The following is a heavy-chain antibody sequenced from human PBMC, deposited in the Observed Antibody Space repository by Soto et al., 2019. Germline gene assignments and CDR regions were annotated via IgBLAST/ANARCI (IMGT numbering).Heavy chain of an antibody. CDR1: GFSLSKFY. D-gene: IGHD4-17*01. CDR2: VYATGTS. V-gene: IGHV4-4*07. J-gene: IGHJ5*02. CDR3: VRDGSKTLRDCFDP. Sequence: SETLSLTCSFSGFSLSKFYWIWLRTPAGKGLEWMGRVYATGTSDYNPSLRSRIAMSVDISKKTFSLRLRSVTAADTGVYYCVRDGSKTLRDCFDPWGQGILVTVSS.